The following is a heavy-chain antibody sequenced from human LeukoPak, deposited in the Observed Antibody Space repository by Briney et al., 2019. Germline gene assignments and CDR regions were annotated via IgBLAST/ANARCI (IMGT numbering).Heavy chain of an antibody. CDR1: GFTFSIYW. Sequence: GGSLRLSCAASGFTFSIYWMHWVRQAPGKGRVWVSRISSDGSSTTYADSVKGRFTISRDNAKNTLYLQMNSLRADDTAVYYCAKDSPYSSYFAFWGQGTLVTVSS. V-gene: IGHV3-74*01. J-gene: IGHJ4*02. D-gene: IGHD6-13*01. CDR2: ISSDGSST. CDR3: AKDSPYSSYFAF.